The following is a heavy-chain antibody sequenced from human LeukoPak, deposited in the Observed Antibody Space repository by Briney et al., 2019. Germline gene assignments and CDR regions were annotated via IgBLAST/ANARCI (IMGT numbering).Heavy chain of an antibody. Sequence: ASVKVSCKASGYTLIGYGISWLRQAPGQGLEWVGWITTYNGDKKYSQKFQGRVTMTTDTSTSTYYMDLKTLRSDDTASYYCARDCSNGVCYPRDYWGQGTLVIVSA. V-gene: IGHV1-18*01. J-gene: IGHJ4*02. CDR1: GYTLIGYG. CDR2: ITTYNGDK. D-gene: IGHD2-8*01. CDR3: ARDCSNGVCYPRDY.